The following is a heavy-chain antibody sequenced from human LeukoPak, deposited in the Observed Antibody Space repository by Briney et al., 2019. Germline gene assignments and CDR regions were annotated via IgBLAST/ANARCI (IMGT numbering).Heavy chain of an antibody. V-gene: IGHV4-4*07. CDR2: IYTSGST. CDR1: GGSISSYY. Sequence: SETLSLTCTVSGGSISSYYWSWIRQPAGKGLEWIGRIYTSGSTNYNPSLKSRVTMSVDTSKNQFSLKLSSVTAADTAVYYCARRQKGYCSSTSCAEFDYWGQGTLVTVSS. CDR3: ARRQKGYCSSTSCAEFDY. J-gene: IGHJ4*02. D-gene: IGHD2-2*01.